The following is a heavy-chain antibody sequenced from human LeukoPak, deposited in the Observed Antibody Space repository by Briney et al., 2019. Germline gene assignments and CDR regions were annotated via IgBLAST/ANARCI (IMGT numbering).Heavy chain of an antibody. J-gene: IGHJ4*02. V-gene: IGHV4-59*02. CDR3: ARVGAARGGLDY. Sequence: SETLSLTCTVSGDFVSSHYWSWIRQPPGKGLEWIGYIYYSWSTNYNPSLKSRVTLSVDTSKNQFSLKLSSVTAADTAGYYLARVGAARGGLDYWGQGTLVTVSS. CDR1: GDFVSSHY. D-gene: IGHD5-12*01. CDR2: IYYSWST.